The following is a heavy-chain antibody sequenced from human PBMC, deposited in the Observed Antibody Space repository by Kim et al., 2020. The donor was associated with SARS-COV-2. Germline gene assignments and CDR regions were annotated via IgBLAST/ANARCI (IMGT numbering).Heavy chain of an antibody. CDR2: ISSSGSTI. CDR1: GFTFSDYY. CDR3: ARVKGSAGLFYYDYYGMDV. J-gene: IGHJ6*02. V-gene: IGHV3-11*01. Sequence: GGSLRLSCAASGFTFSDYYMSWIRQAPGKGLEWVSYISSSGSTIYYADSVKGRFTISRDNAKNSLYLQMNSLRAEDTAVYYCARVKGSAGLFYYDYYGMDVWGQGTTVTVSS. D-gene: IGHD6-13*01.